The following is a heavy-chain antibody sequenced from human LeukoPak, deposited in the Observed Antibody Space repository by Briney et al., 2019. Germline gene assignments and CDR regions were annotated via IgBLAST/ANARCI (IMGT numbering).Heavy chain of an antibody. CDR3: ARSVTGGSYYLDS. Sequence: SETLSLTCTVSGGSISSSSYYWGWIRQPPGKGLEWIGSIYHSGSTHYNPSLKSRVTISVDTSKNQFSLRLSSVTAADTAIYYCARSVTGGSYYLDSWGQGTLVTVSS. CDR2: IYHSGST. D-gene: IGHD2-8*02. J-gene: IGHJ4*02. CDR1: GGSISSSSYY. V-gene: IGHV4-39*07.